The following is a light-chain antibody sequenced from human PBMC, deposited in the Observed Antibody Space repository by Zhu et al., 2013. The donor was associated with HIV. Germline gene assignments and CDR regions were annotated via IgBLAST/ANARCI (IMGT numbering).Light chain of an antibody. CDR1: QSIGNS. CDR2: GAS. J-gene: IGKJ1*01. CDR3: LQYTRSPRT. Sequence: EIVLTQSPVTLSLSPGERATLSCRASQSIGNSLAWYQQIPGQPPRLLIYGASTRATGVPARFSGSGSGRDFTLTISRLEPEDFAVYYCLQYTRSPRTFGQGTKVEIK. V-gene: IGKV3-20*01.